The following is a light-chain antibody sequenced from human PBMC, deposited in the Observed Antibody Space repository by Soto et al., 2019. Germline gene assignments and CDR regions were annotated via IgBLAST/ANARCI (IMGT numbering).Light chain of an antibody. CDR1: QSISNN. V-gene: IGKV3-15*01. CDR3: QQYNNWPPLT. CDR2: DAS. J-gene: IGKJ4*01. Sequence: EIVMTQSPASLSVSPGERATLSCRASQSISNNLGWYQQKPGQAPRLLIYDASTRATGIPARFSGSGSGTEFTLTISSLQSEDFAVYYCQQYNNWPPLTFGGGTKVDI.